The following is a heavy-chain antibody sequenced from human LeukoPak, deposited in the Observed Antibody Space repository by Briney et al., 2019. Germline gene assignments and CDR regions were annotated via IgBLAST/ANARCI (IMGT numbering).Heavy chain of an antibody. CDR3: ARHRGAYDILTGYRPMPPFDY. J-gene: IGHJ4*02. Sequence: PPQTLSLTCLVSGGSLSSSSYCWGWLLQPPVKGLEGIGSIYYSGSTYYNPSLKSRVTISVDTSKNQFSLKLSSVTAADTAVYYCARHRGAYDILTGYRPMPPFDYWGQGTLVTVSS. CDR1: GGSLSSSSYC. D-gene: IGHD3-9*01. CDR2: IYYSGST. V-gene: IGHV4-39*01.